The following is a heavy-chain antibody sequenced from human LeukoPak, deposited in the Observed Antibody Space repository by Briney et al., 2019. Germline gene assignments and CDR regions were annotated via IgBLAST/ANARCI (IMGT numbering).Heavy chain of an antibody. D-gene: IGHD6-13*01. CDR1: GFTLSIDA. V-gene: IGHV3-64*05. J-gene: IGHJ4*02. CDR2: ISSNGDVT. Sequence: PGGSRRLSCSASGFTLSIDALGWVRQAQGKGLEFVAGISSNGDVTCYTDSLKGRFTISRDKYQNTLYIQMSSLIDEATGLYYSVRPAAGRYYYWGQGNLVTVSS. CDR3: VRPAAGRYYY.